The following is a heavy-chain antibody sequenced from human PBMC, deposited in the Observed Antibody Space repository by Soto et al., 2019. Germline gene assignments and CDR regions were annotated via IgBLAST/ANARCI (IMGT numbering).Heavy chain of an antibody. D-gene: IGHD3-10*01. V-gene: IGHV4-34*01. J-gene: IGHJ6*02. CDR2: INHSGST. CDR3: ARDILLWFGEFSNYYYGMDV. Sequence: SETQSLTCAVYGGSFSGYDWSWIRQPPGKGLEWIGEINHSGSTNYNPSLRSRVTISVDTSKNQFSLKLSSVTAADTAVYYCARDILLWFGEFSNYYYGMDVWGQGTTVTVSS. CDR1: GGSFSGYD.